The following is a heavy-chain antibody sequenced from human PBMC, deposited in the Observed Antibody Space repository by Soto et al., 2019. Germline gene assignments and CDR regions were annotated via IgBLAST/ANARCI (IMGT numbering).Heavy chain of an antibody. CDR3: ARDPPDFHSAFDY. J-gene: IGHJ4*02. CDR2: TYYRSKWYN. Sequence: PLQTLSLTCAISGDSVSSKSAAWNWIRQSPSRGLEWLGRTYYRSKWYNDYAVSVKSRITINPDTSKNQFSLHLSSVTPEDTAVYYCARDPPDFHSAFDYWGQGTLVTVSS. V-gene: IGHV6-1*01. CDR1: GDSVSSKSAA. D-gene: IGHD4-4*01.